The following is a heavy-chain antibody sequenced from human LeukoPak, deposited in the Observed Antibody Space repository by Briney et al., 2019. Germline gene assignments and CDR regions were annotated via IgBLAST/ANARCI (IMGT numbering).Heavy chain of an antibody. D-gene: IGHD1-1*01. CDR3: ARGSLGPRLNV. V-gene: IGHV4-34*01. CDR1: GGSFSGYF. Sequence: SETLSLTCAVYGGSFSGYFWSWIRQPPGKGLEWIAEISHSGGTNYNPSLKSRASTSVDTSKNQFSLKLSSVTAADTAVYYCARGSLGPRLNVWGQGTLVTVSS. J-gene: IGHJ4*02. CDR2: ISHSGGT.